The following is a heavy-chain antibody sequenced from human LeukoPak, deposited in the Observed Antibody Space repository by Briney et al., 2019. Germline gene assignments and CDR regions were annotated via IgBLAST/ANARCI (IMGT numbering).Heavy chain of an antibody. CDR2: ISYDGSNK. CDR1: GFTFSSYA. CDR3: AREQGWFDY. Sequence: PGGSLRLSCAASGFTFSSYAMHWVRQAPGKGLEWVAVISYDGSNKYYADSVKGRFTISRDNSKNTLYLQMNSLRAEDTAVYCCAREQGWFDYWGQGTLVTVSS. J-gene: IGHJ4*02. V-gene: IGHV3-30*04.